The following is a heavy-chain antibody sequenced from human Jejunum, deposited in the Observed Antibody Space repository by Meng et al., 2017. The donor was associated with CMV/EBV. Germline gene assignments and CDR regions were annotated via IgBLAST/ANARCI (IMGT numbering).Heavy chain of an antibody. CDR1: GGSFTTYY. J-gene: IGHJ4*02. D-gene: IGHD3-16*01. CDR2: IITSGST. Sequence: QVQLQGSGPGGVKPSETLSLACTVSGGSFTTYYWSWIRQRAGKGLEWIGRIITSGSTNYNPSLRSRVIMSVDTSKNQFFLKLRSVTAADTAVYFCAKGYGNSFEYWGQGSLVTRLL. CDR3: AKGYGNSFEY. V-gene: IGHV4-4*07.